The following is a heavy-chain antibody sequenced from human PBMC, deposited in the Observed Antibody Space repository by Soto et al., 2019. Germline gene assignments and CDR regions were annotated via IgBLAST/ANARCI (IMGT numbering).Heavy chain of an antibody. CDR3: ASAAVTGTAGLDF. CDR2: IYYSGST. V-gene: IGHV4-61*01. Sequence: SETLSLTCTVSGGSVSSGSYYWSWIRQPPGKGLEWIGYIYYSGSTNYNPSLKSRVTISVDTSKNQFSLKLSSVTAADTAVYYCASAAVTGTAGLDFWGQGTQVTVSS. D-gene: IGHD6-19*01. J-gene: IGHJ4*02. CDR1: GGSVSSGSYY.